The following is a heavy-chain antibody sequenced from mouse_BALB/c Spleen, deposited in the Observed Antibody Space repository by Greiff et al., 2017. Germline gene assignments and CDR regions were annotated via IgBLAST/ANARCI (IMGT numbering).Heavy chain of an antibody. CDR2: INPYNDGT. CDR1: GYTFTSYV. CDR3: VYGNFWYFDV. D-gene: IGHD2-1*01. J-gene: IGHJ1*01. V-gene: IGHV1-14*01. Sequence: EVKLVESGPELVKPGASVKMSCKASGYTFTSYVMHWVKQKPGQGLEWIGYINPYNDGTKYNEKFKGKATLTSDKSSSTAYMELSSLTSEDSAVYYCVYGNFWYFDVWGAGTTVTVSS.